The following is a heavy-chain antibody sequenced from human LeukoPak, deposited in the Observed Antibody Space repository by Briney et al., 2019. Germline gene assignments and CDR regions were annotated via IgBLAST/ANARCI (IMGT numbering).Heavy chain of an antibody. D-gene: IGHD6-19*01. V-gene: IGHV4-34*01. Sequence: TSETLSLTCAVYGGSFSGYYWSWIRQPPGKGLEWIGNIHGSGNTNCNPSLKSRVSMSLDTSKNQVSLNLTSVTAADTATYFCARETMLAGFASGLGFNYWGQGILVIVSS. CDR2: IHGSGNT. J-gene: IGHJ4*02. CDR1: GGSFSGYY. CDR3: ARETMLAGFASGLGFNY.